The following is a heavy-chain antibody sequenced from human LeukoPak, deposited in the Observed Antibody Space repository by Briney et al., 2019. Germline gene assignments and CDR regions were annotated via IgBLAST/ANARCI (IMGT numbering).Heavy chain of an antibody. CDR1: GGSISSRSYY. D-gene: IGHD7-27*01. Sequence: PSETLSLTCTVSGGSISSRSYYWGWIRQPPGKGLEWIGEINHSGSTNYNPSLKSRVTISVDTSKNQFSLKLSSVTAADTAVYYCARGPRGTPPWGYYFDYWGQGTLVTVSS. CDR2: INHSGST. J-gene: IGHJ4*02. V-gene: IGHV4-39*07. CDR3: ARGPRGTPPWGYYFDY.